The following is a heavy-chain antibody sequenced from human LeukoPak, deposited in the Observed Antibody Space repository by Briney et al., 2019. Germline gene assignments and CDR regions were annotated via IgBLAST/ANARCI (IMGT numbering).Heavy chain of an antibody. Sequence: PSETLSLTCIVSGGSFSSGSYYWSWIRQPPGKGLEWIGTVYYSGSTYYKPSLKSRVIMSVDTSKNQFSLRLSSVTAADTAVYYCANQVLTGSNGRGWFDPWGQGTLVTVSS. J-gene: IGHJ5*02. CDR3: ANQVLTGSNGRGWFDP. CDR1: GGSFSSGSYY. CDR2: VYYSGST. V-gene: IGHV4-39*01. D-gene: IGHD1-14*01.